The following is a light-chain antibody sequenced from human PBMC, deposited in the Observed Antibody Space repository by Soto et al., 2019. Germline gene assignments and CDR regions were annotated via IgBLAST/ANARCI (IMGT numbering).Light chain of an antibody. V-gene: IGLV1-40*01. Sequence: QSVLTQPPSVSGAPGQRVTISCTGSSSNTGAGYDVHWYQQLPGTAPKLLIYGNSNRPSGVPDRFSGSTSGTSASLAITGLQAEDEADYYCQSYDRSLSVVFGGGTKLTVL. CDR1: SSNTGAGYD. CDR3: QSYDRSLSVV. CDR2: GNS. J-gene: IGLJ2*01.